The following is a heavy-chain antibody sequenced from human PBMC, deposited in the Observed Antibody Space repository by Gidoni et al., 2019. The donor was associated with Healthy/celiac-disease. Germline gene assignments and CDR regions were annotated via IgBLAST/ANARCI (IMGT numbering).Heavy chain of an antibody. CDR1: GFTFSSYA. V-gene: IGHV3-23*01. Sequence: EVQLLESGGGLVQPGGSLRLSCAASGFTFSSYAMSWVRQAPGKGLEWVSAISGSGGSKYYADSVKGRFTISRDNSKNTLYLQMNSLRAEDTAVYYGAKDIVVVPAAMMGCVDYWGQGTLVTVSS. J-gene: IGHJ4*02. CDR3: AKDIVVVPAAMMGCVDY. CDR2: ISGSGGSK. D-gene: IGHD2-2*01.